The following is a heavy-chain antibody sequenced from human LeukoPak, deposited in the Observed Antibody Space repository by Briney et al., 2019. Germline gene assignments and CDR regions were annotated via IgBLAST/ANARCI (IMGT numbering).Heavy chain of an antibody. Sequence: GASVKVSCKASGGTFSSYAISWVRQAPGQGLEWMGGIIPIFGTANYAQKFQGRVTITTDESTSTAYMELSSLRSDDTAVYYCASRVMVRDAFDIWGQGTMVTVSS. J-gene: IGHJ3*02. CDR1: GGTFSSYA. CDR3: ASRVMVRDAFDI. D-gene: IGHD3-10*01. CDR2: IIPIFGTA. V-gene: IGHV1-69*05.